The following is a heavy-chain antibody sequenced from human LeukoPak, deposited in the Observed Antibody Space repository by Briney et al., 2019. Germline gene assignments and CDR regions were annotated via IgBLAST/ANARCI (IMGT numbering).Heavy chain of an antibody. D-gene: IGHD2-2*01. V-gene: IGHV1-69*01. CDR1: GGTFSSYA. Sequence: ASVKVSCKASGGTFSSYAISWVRQAPGQGLEWMGGIIPIFGTANYAQKFQGRVTITADESTSTAYMELSSLRSEDTAVYYCARISTMLLDFYYGMDVWGQGPTVTVSS. J-gene: IGHJ6*02. CDR2: IIPIFGTA. CDR3: ARISTMLLDFYYGMDV.